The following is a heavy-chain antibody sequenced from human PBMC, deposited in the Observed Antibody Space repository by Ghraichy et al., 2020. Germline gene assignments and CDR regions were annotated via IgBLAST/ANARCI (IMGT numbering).Heavy chain of an antibody. CDR1: GYTFTNYY. CDR3: AREDNSFDS. CDR2: IKPGSDST. D-gene: IGHD5-24*01. J-gene: IGHJ5*01. V-gene: IGHV1-46*01. Sequence: ASVKVSCKASGYTFTNYYIHWVRQAPGQGLEWMGIIKPGSDSTGYAQKFQGRLTMTRDTSTSTAYMELSSLRSEDTAMYFCAREDNSFDSWGQGTVVIVS.